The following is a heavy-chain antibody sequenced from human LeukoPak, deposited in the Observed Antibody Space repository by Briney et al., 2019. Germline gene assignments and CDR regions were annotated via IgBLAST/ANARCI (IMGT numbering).Heavy chain of an antibody. CDR2: FSSDGISQ. D-gene: IGHD1-1*01. J-gene: IGHJ4*01. Sequence: PGGSLRLSCAASGFPFSTYALHRVRQAPGKGLEWLAVFSSDGISQYYAGSVKGRFAISKDNSRNTLYLQMNSLRTEDTAVYYCTRGRAETGTTWLIDYWGQGTLVTVSS. V-gene: IGHV3-30*09. CDR1: GFPFSTYA. CDR3: TRGRAETGTTWLIDY.